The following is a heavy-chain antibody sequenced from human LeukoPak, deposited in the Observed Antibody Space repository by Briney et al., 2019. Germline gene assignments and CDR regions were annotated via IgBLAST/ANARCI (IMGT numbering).Heavy chain of an antibody. CDR3: ARDLGSSWSH. CDR2: IYYSGST. D-gene: IGHD6-13*01. CDR1: GGSFSGYY. J-gene: IGHJ4*02. Sequence: SETLSLTCAVYGGSFSGYYWSWIRQSPGKGLEWIGYIYYSGSTNYNPSLKSRVTISVDTSKNHFSLRLTSVTAADTAVYYCARDLGSSWSHWGQGTLVTVSS. V-gene: IGHV4-59*01.